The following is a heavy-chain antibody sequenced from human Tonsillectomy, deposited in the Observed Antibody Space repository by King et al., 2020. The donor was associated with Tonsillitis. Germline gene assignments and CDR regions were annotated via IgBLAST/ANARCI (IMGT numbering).Heavy chain of an antibody. CDR2: IGGDGGNT. CDR1: GFTFDDYA. D-gene: IGHD3-9*01. CDR3: AKDTISSNYDILTGYPAY. Sequence: VQLVESGGGVVQPGGSLRLSCAASGFTFDDYAMHWVRQAPGRGLEWVSLIGGDGGNTYYGDSVKGRFTISRDNSKNSLYLQMNSLRTEDTAFYFCAKDTISSNYDILTGYPAYWGQGTLVTASS. J-gene: IGHJ4*02. V-gene: IGHV3-43*02.